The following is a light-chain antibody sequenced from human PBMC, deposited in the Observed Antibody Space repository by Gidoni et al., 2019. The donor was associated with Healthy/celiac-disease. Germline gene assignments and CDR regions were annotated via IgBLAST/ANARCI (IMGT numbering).Light chain of an antibody. J-gene: IGLJ2*01. CDR2: EVS. CDR1: SSDVGGYNY. CDR3: SSYTSSSTLV. V-gene: IGLV2-14*01. Sequence: QSALTQPASDSGSPGPSITLSCTGTSSDVGGYNYVSWYQQHPGKAPKLMIYEVSNRPSGVSNRFSGSKSGNTASLTISGLQAEDEADYYCSSYTSSSTLVFGGGTKLTV.